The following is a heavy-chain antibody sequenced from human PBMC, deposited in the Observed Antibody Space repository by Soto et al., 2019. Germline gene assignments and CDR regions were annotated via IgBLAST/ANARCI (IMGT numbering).Heavy chain of an antibody. CDR1: GGTFSSYA. J-gene: IGHJ4*02. CDR3: ASRAIFGSLDY. Sequence: GASVKVSCKASGGTFSSYAISWVRQAPGQGLEWMGGIIPIFGTANYAQKFQGRVTITADESASTAYMELSSLRSEDTAVYYCASRAIFGSLDYWGQGTLVTVSS. D-gene: IGHD3-3*01. V-gene: IGHV1-69*13. CDR2: IIPIFGTA.